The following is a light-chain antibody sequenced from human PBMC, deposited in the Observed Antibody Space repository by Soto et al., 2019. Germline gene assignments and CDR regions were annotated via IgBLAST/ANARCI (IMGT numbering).Light chain of an antibody. CDR3: SSYTSSSLVV. Sequence: QSALTQPASVSGSPGQSITISCTGTSSDVGGYNYVSWYQQHPGKAPKLMIYEVSNRPSGVSNRFSGSKSGNTASLTISGLQAEDEADYYCSSYTSSSLVVFGGGIKVTVL. J-gene: IGLJ2*01. CDR1: SSDVGGYNY. V-gene: IGLV2-14*01. CDR2: EVS.